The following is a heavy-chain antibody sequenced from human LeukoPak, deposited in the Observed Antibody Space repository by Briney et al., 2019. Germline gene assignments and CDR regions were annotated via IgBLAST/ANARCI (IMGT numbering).Heavy chain of an antibody. CDR2: INHSGST. Sequence: PSETLSLTCAVYGGSFSGYYWSWIRQPPGKGLEWIGEINHSGSTNYNPYLKSRVTMSVDTSKNQFSLKLSSVTAADTAVYYCARERYDILTGYYTFDYWGQGTLVTVSS. CDR3: ARERYDILTGYYTFDY. CDR1: GGSFSGYY. D-gene: IGHD3-9*01. V-gene: IGHV4-34*01. J-gene: IGHJ4*02.